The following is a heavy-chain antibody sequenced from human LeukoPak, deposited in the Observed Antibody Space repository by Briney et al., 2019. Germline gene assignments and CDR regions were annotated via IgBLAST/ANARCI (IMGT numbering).Heavy chain of an antibody. J-gene: IGHJ5*02. Sequence: KTSETLSLTCAVSGGSISSGGYSWSWIRQPLGKGLEWIGYIYYGGSTNYNPSLKSRVTISVDTSKNQFSLKLSSVTAADTAVYYCATLDYGDGNWFDPWGQGTLVTVSS. CDR2: IYYGGST. CDR1: GGSISSGGYS. CDR3: ATLDYGDGNWFDP. D-gene: IGHD4-17*01. V-gene: IGHV4-61*08.